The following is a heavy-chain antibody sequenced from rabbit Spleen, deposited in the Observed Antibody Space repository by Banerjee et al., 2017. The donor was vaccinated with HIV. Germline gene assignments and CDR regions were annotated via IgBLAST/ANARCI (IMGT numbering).Heavy chain of an antibody. CDR2: IDTSDGDT. V-gene: IGHV1S40*01. CDR3: AREDVGVIGWNFYL. D-gene: IGHD2-1*01. CDR1: GFSFSSNW. Sequence: QSLEESGGGLVKPGGTLTLTCTVSGFSFSSNWICWVRQAPGKGLEWIACIDTSDGDTDYANWPKGRFTISKTSSTTVTLQMTSLTAADTATYFCAREDVGVIGWNFYLWGQGTLVTVS. J-gene: IGHJ4*01.